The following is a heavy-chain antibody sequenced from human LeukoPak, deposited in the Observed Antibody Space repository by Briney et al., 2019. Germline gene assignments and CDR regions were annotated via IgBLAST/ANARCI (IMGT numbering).Heavy chain of an antibody. V-gene: IGHV4-34*01. CDR2: INHSGST. J-gene: IGHJ6*03. CDR1: GGSFSGYY. CDR3: AAARRGCSGGSCYSDYYYYMDV. D-gene: IGHD2-15*01. Sequence: PSETLSLTCAVYGGSFSGYYWSWSRQPPGKGLEWIGEINHSGSTNYNPSLKSRVTISVDTSKNQFSLKLSSVTAADTAVYYCAAARRGCSGGSCYSDYYYYMDVWGKGTTVTVSS.